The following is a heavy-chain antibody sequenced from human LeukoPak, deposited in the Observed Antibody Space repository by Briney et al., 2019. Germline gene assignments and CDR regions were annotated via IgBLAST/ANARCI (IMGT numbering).Heavy chain of an antibody. D-gene: IGHD4-17*01. Sequence: SETLSLTCTVSGGSTSSSSHYWGWIRQPPGKGLEWIGSVYYNGDTYYNPSLKSRAITSVDTSRNQFSLRLSSVTAADMAIYYCARHKAYGDYVSDWGQGTLVTVSS. CDR2: VYYNGDT. CDR1: GGSTSSSSHY. CDR3: ARHKAYGDYVSD. V-gene: IGHV4-39*01. J-gene: IGHJ4*02.